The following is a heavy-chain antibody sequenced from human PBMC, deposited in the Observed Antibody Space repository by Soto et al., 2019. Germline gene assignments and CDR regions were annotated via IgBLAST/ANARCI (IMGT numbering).Heavy chain of an antibody. Sequence: GGSLRLSCAASGFTFSSYAMHWVRQAPGKGLEWVAVISYDGSNKYYADSVKGRFTISRDNSKNTLYLQMNSLRAEDTAVYYCARDGGPSIVVVVAGSAYYGMDVWGQGTTVTVSS. V-gene: IGHV3-30-3*01. J-gene: IGHJ6*02. CDR1: GFTFSSYA. CDR2: ISYDGSNK. CDR3: ARDGGPSIVVVVAGSAYYGMDV. D-gene: IGHD2-15*01.